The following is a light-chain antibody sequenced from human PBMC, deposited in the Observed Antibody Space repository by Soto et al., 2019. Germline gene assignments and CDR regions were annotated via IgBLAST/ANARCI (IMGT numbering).Light chain of an antibody. CDR2: GNS. CDR1: SSNIGAGYD. CDR3: SSYTSSSTSV. V-gene: IGLV1-40*01. Sequence: QSVLTQPPSVSGAPGQRVTISCTGSSSNIGAGYDVHWYQQLPGAAPKLLIYGNSNRPSRVPDRFSGSKSGTSASLAITGLQAEDEADYYCSSYTSSSTSVFGGGTKLTVL. J-gene: IGLJ3*02.